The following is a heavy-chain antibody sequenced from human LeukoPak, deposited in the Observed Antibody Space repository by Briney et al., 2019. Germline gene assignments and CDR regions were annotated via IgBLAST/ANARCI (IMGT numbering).Heavy chain of an antibody. J-gene: IGHJ4*02. CDR2: ISWISGSM. Sequence: GGSLRLSCAASGFTFDDYAMHWVRHAPGKGLEWVSGISWISGSMGYADSVKGRFTISRDNAKNSLYLQMNSLRAEDTALYYCAKDGSYDFWSGYYLNWGQGTLVTVSS. D-gene: IGHD3-3*01. CDR1: GFTFDDYA. V-gene: IGHV3-9*01. CDR3: AKDGSYDFWSGYYLN.